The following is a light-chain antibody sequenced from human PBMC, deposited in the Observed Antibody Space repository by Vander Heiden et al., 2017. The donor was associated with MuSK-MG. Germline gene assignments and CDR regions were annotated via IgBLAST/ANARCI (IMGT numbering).Light chain of an antibody. V-gene: IGLV1-40*01. Sequence: QSVLTQPPSVSGPPGQSVTLPCTGSSPNIGSGYDVHWYQQLPGAAPKLLIYGNINRPSGVPDRISGSKSGTSASLAITGLQADDEADYYCQTYDTSLSSWVFGGGTKLTVL. CDR1: SPNIGSGYD. CDR3: QTYDTSLSSWV. J-gene: IGLJ3*02. CDR2: GNI.